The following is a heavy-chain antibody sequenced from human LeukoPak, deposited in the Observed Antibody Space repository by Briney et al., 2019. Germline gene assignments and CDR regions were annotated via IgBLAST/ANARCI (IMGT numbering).Heavy chain of an antibody. CDR1: GFTVSSNY. D-gene: IGHD2-15*01. Sequence: QPGGSLSLSCAASGFTVSSNYMSWVRQAPGKGLEWVSVIYSGGSTYYGDSVKGRFTISRDNSKNTLYLQMNSLRAEDTAVYYCAREYSSGGTCPRSDAFDIWGQGTMATVSS. V-gene: IGHV3-66*01. CDR2: IYSGGST. CDR3: AREYSSGGTCPRSDAFDI. J-gene: IGHJ3*02.